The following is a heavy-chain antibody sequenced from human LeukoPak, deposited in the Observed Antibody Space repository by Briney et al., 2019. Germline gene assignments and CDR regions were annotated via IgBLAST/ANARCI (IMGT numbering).Heavy chain of an antibody. Sequence: PGGSLRLSCTASGFTFGDYAMSWVRQAPGKGLEWVAFIRSKAYGGTTEYAASVKGRFTISRDDSKSIAYLQMNRLKTEDTAVYYCTRDVNSYYYDSSGYYAWGQGTLVTVSS. J-gene: IGHJ5*02. CDR1: GFTFGDYA. V-gene: IGHV3-49*04. CDR3: TRDVNSYYYDSSGYYA. D-gene: IGHD3-22*01. CDR2: IRSKAYGGTT.